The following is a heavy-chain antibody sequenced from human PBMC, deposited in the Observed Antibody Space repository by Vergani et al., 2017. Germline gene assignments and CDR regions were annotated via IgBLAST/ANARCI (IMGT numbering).Heavy chain of an antibody. V-gene: IGHV3-30*04. CDR1: GFTFSSYT. CDR3: ARCPVVYYYYYMDV. D-gene: IGHD2-21*01. Sequence: VQLLESGGGLVQPGRSLRLSCVASGFTFSSYTFHWVRQAPGKGLEWVALISSDGTNKYSADSVKGRFTISRDNSKNTLYLQMNSLRADDTAVYYCARCPVVYYYYYMDVWGKGTTVTVSS. CDR2: ISSDGTNK. J-gene: IGHJ6*03.